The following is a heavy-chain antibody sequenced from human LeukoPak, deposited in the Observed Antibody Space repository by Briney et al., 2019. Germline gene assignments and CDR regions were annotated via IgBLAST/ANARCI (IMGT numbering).Heavy chain of an antibody. V-gene: IGHV3-33*01. CDR1: GFTFSSYG. CDR3: ARERVWFGESDYYYGMDV. J-gene: IGHJ6*04. D-gene: IGHD3-10*01. CDR2: IWYDGSNK. Sequence: GGSLRLSCAASGFTFSSYGMHWVRQAPGKGPEWVAVIWYDGSNKYYADSVKGRFTISRDNSKNTLYLQMNSLRAEDTAVYYCARERVWFGESDYYYGMDVWGKGATVTVSS.